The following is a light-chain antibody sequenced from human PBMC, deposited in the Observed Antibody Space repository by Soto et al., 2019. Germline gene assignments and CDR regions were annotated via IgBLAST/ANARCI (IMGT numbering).Light chain of an antibody. J-gene: IGKJ5*01. CDR2: GAS. CDR3: QQFIT. Sequence: IVLTQSPDTLSLSPGERATLSCRASQSVSSNYLAWYQQKPGQAPRLLIYGASSRATGIPDRFSGSGSGTDFTLTISRLEPEDFAVYYCQQFITFGQGTRLEIK. V-gene: IGKV3-20*01. CDR1: QSVSSNY.